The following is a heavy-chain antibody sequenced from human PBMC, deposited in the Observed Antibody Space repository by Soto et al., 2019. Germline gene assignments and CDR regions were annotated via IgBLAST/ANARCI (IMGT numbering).Heavy chain of an antibody. CDR1: GYTFPKFN. J-gene: IGHJ4*02. D-gene: IGHD3-16*01. Sequence: QVQLIQFGAEVKKPGASGKVSCRASGYTFPKFNIPWVRRAPGQGLEGRGMIDPSGGVTRDAQRFQGRITMTSDTSTSSVYMELRGLTSEDTAVYYCARDVIDHDNYETIGYYFDHWGPGTLVTVSS. CDR2: IDPSGGVT. V-gene: IGHV1-46*01. CDR3: ARDVIDHDNYETIGYYFDH.